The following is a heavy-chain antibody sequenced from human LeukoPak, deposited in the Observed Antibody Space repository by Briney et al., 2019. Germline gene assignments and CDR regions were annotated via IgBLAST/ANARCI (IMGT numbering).Heavy chain of an antibody. CDR3: ARAPPYSSGRYSWFDP. Sequence: ASVKVSCKASGYTFTSYGISWVRQAPGQGLEWMGWISAYNGNTNYAQKLQGRVTMTTDTSTSTAYMELRSLRSDDTAVYYCARAPPYSSGRYSWFDPWGQGTLVTVSS. D-gene: IGHD6-19*01. V-gene: IGHV1-18*01. CDR1: GYTFTSYG. J-gene: IGHJ5*02. CDR2: ISAYNGNT.